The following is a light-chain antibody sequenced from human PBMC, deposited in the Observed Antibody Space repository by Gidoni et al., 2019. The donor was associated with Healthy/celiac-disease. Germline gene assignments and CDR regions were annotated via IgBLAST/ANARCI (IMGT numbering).Light chain of an antibody. V-gene: IGKV1-39*01. CDR2: AAS. Sequence: DIQMTQSPSSLSASVGDRVTITCRASQSISSHLNWYQQKPGKAPKLLIYAASSLQSGVPSRFSGSVSGTDFTLTISSLQPEDFATYYCQQSYSTPYTFGQGTKLEIK. J-gene: IGKJ2*01. CDR1: QSISSH. CDR3: QQSYSTPYT.